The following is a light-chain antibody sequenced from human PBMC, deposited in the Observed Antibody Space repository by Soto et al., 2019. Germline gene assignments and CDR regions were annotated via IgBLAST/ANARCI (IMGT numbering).Light chain of an antibody. CDR3: QKYNSAPFT. CDR1: QDISNF. CDR2: GAS. J-gene: IGKJ3*01. V-gene: IGKV1-27*01. Sequence: DLQMTQSPSSLSASVGDRVTITCRASQDISNFLVWFQQKPGKVPNLLIYGASTLQSGVPFRFSGSGSGTDFTLTISSLQPEDVATYFCQKYNSAPFTFGPGTTVDIK.